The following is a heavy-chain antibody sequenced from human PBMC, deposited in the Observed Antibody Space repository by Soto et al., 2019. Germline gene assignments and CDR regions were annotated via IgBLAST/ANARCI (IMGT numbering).Heavy chain of an antibody. Sequence: QVHLVQSGAEVKKPGASVKVSCKGSGYAFTTYGITWVRQAPGQGLEWMGWISAHNGNTNYAQKLQGRVTVTRDTSTSTAYMALRSLRSDDTAADYCARGRYGDYWDQGALVTVSS. CDR3: ARGRYGDY. V-gene: IGHV1-18*01. J-gene: IGHJ4*02. CDR2: ISAHNGNT. CDR1: GYAFTTYG. D-gene: IGHD1-1*01.